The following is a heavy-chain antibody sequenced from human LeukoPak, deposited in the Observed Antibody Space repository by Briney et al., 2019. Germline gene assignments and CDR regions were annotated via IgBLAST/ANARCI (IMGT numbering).Heavy chain of an antibody. CDR3: ARGEKDSGYDSGPQFDY. CDR1: GYTFTGYY. J-gene: IGHJ4*02. D-gene: IGHD5-12*01. Sequence: VASVKVSCKASGYTFTGYYMHWVRQAPGQGLEWMEWINPNSGGTNYAQKFQGRVTMTRDTSISTAYMELSRLRSDDTAVYYCARGEKDSGYDSGPQFDYWGQGTLVTVSS. CDR2: INPNSGGT. V-gene: IGHV1-2*02.